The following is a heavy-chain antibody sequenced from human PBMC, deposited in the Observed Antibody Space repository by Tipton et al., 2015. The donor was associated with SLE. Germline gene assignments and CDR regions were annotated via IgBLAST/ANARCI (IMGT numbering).Heavy chain of an antibody. V-gene: IGHV3-30*03. CDR2: ISHDGNSK. Sequence: SLRLSCAASGFTFSTSVMHWVRPTPAKGLEWVAGISHDGNSKYYVDSVKGRFTISRDNSQNTLYLEMNSLRPEDTAVYYCAREGHSSGIAPAFDIWGQGTVITVSS. CDR3: AREGHSSGIAPAFDI. D-gene: IGHD3-22*01. J-gene: IGHJ3*02. CDR1: GFTFSTSV.